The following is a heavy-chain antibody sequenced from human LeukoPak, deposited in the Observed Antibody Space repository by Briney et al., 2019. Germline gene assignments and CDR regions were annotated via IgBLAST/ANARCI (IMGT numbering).Heavy chain of an antibody. CDR1: GGSISSGSYY. D-gene: IGHD3-22*01. J-gene: IGHJ5*02. CDR2: IYTSGST. V-gene: IGHV4-61*02. CDR3: AREKIGYYDSSGRGWFDP. Sequence: SQTLSLTCTVSGGSISSGSYYWSWIRQPAGKGLEWIGRIYTSGSTNYNPSLKSRVTISVDTSKKQFSLKLNSVTAADTAVYYCAREKIGYYDSSGRGWFDPWGQGTLVTVSS.